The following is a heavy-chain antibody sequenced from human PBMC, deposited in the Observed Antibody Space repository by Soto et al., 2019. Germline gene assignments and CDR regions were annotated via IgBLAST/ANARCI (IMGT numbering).Heavy chain of an antibody. Sequence: EVQLVESGGGLVQPGGSLRLSCAASGFTVSNNYMIWFRLPPGKGLEWVSLIYSGGTTYYADSVKGRFTISRDNSKNTLYPQMNSLRVEDTAVYYCARNGWGMATVGMWGPGTLVTVS. D-gene: IGHD4-4*01. V-gene: IGHV3-53*01. CDR2: IYSGGTT. CDR1: GFTVSNNY. CDR3: ARNGWGMATVGM. J-gene: IGHJ4*02.